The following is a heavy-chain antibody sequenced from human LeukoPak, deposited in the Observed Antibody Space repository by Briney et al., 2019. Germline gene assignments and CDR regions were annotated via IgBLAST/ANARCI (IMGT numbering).Heavy chain of an antibody. V-gene: IGHV4-59*01. CDR3: ARDGGLYYYDRGGWFDP. CDR2: IYYSGST. Sequence: PSETLSLTCTVSGGSISSYYWSWIRQLPGKGLEWIGYIYYSGSTNYNPSLKSRVTISVDTSKNQFSLKLSSVTAADTAVYYCARDGGLYYYDRGGWFDPWGQGTLVTVSS. D-gene: IGHD3-10*02. J-gene: IGHJ5*02. CDR1: GGSISSYY.